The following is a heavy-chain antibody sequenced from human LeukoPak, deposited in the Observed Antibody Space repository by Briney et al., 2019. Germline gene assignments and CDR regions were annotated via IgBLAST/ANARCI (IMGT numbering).Heavy chain of an antibody. CDR1: GGSISSYY. J-gene: IGHJ2*01. CDR3: ARRRIAVADYWYFDL. CDR2: IYYSGST. V-gene: IGHV4-59*08. D-gene: IGHD6-19*01. Sequence: SETLSLTCTVSGGSISSYYWSWIRQPPGKGLEWIGYIYYSGSTNYNPSLKSRVTISVDTSKNQFSLKLSSVTAADTAVYYCARRRIAVADYWYFDLWGRGTLVTVSS.